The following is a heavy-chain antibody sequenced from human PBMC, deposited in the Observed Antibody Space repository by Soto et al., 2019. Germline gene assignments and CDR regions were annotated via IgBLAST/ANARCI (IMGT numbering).Heavy chain of an antibody. CDR3: ARDGQGLAPYALDV. V-gene: IGHV3-33*01. CDR2: IWYDGSNK. Sequence: QVQLVESGGGVAQPGRSLRLSCTVSGFTFSGHAMHWVRQAPGKGLEWVTQIWYDGSNKYYPESVKGRFTISRDNSKNTLYLQMNSLRVEDTAVYYCARDGQGLAPYALDVWGQGTSVTVSS. J-gene: IGHJ6*02. CDR1: GFTFSGHA. D-gene: IGHD6-19*01.